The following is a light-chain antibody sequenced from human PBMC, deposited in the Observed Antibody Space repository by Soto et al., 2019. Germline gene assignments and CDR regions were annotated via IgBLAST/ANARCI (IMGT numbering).Light chain of an antibody. J-gene: IGLJ2*01. CDR2: EGS. CDR1: SSNIGGNS. Sequence: QSVMTQPPSVSAAPGQRVTISCSGSSSNIGGNSVSWYQQHPGKAPKLMIYEGSKRPSGVSNRFSGSKSGNTASLTISGLQAEDEADYYCCSYAGSSPVVFGGGTKLTVL. V-gene: IGLV2-23*01. CDR3: CSYAGSSPVV.